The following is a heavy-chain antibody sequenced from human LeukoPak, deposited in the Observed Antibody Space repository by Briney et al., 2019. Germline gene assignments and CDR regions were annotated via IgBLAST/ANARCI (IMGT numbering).Heavy chain of an antibody. CDR1: GGSISSYY. CDR2: IYHSGST. D-gene: IGHD5-12*01. Sequence: SETLSLTCSVSGGSISSYYWSWIRQPPGKGPEWIGYIYHSGSTNYNPSLKSRVTISVDTSKNQFSLKLSSVTAADTAVYYCARRVAIWGQGTMVTVSS. J-gene: IGHJ3*02. CDR3: ARRVAI. V-gene: IGHV4-59*12.